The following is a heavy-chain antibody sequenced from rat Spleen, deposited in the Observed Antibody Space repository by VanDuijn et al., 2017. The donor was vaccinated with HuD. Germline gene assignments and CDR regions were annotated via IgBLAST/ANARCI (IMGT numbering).Heavy chain of an antibody. J-gene: IGHJ3*01. D-gene: IGHD1-9*01. CDR2: ITADGGNT. V-gene: IGHV5-25*01. CDR1: GFTFSNYY. CDR3: ARHGAMGLTQNWFPY. Sequence: EVQLVESGEGLVQPGGSLELSCTASGFTFSNYYMAWVRQAPAKGLEWVASITADGGNTYYGDSVKGRFTISRDNAKSTLRLHMDSLRSEDTATYYCARHGAMGLTQNWFPYWGQGTLVTVSS.